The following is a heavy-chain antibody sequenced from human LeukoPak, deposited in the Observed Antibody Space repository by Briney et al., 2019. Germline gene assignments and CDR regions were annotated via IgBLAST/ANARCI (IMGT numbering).Heavy chain of an antibody. CDR3: ARQRRGVVPSRLDY. CDR1: GGSISSSSYY. V-gene: IGHV4-39*01. CDR2: IYYSGST. J-gene: IGHJ4*02. D-gene: IGHD2-2*01. Sequence: PSGTLSLTCTVSGGSISSSSYYWGWIRQPPGKGLEWIGSIYYSGSTYYNPSLKSRVTISVDTSKNQFSLKLSSVTAADTAVYYCARQRRGVVPSRLDYWGQGTLVTVSS.